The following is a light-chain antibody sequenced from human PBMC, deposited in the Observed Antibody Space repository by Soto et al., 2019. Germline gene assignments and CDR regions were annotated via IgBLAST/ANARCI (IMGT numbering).Light chain of an antibody. CDR3: SSFSSITREV. V-gene: IGLV2-14*01. CDR2: EVT. J-gene: IGLJ2*01. Sequence: QSALTQPASVSGSPGQSITISCTGTSGDIGGYNYVSWYQQHPGKAPKLLISEVTNRPSGVSHRSSGSKSGNTASLTISGLQTEDEADYYCSSFSSITREVFGGGTKLTVL. CDR1: SGDIGGYNY.